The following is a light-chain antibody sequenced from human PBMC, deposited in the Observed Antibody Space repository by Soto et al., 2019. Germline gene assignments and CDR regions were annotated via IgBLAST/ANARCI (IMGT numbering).Light chain of an antibody. CDR2: EGS. CDR3: CSFAGSRTWV. V-gene: IGLV2-23*01. Sequence: QSALTQPASVSGSPGQSITISCTGTSSDVGSYNLVSWYQQHPGKAPELMIYEGSKRPSGVSNRFSGSKSGNTASLTISGLQAEDEADYYCCSFAGSRTWVFGGGTKLTVL. J-gene: IGLJ3*02. CDR1: SSDVGSYNL.